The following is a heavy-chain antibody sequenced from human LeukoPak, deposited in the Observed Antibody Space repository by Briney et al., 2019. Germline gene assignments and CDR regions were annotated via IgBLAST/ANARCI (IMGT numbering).Heavy chain of an antibody. J-gene: IGHJ4*02. CDR1: GFALSSHW. CDR3: ARRRGYSYGPYYFDY. Sequence: PGGSLRLSCAASGFALSSHWMTWVRQVPGRGPEWVANVNRDGSETYYLDSVKGRFTISRDNAKNSLYLQMNSLRAEDTAVYYCARRRGYSYGPYYFDYWGQGTLVTVSS. V-gene: IGHV3-7*01. D-gene: IGHD5-18*01. CDR2: VNRDGSET.